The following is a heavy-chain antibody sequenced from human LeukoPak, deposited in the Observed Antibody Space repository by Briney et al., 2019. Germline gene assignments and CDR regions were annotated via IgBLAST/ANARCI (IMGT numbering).Heavy chain of an antibody. CDR3: ARDNSGSYSFVDY. CDR1: GFTFSSYG. Sequence: GGSLRLSCEASGFTFSSYGMHWVRQAPGKGLERVAGIWNDGNDKYYADSVKGRFIISRDNSKNTLYLQMNSLRAEDTAVYYCARDNSGSYSFVDYWGQGTLVTVTS. CDR2: IWNDGNDK. V-gene: IGHV3-33*01. D-gene: IGHD3-10*01. J-gene: IGHJ4*02.